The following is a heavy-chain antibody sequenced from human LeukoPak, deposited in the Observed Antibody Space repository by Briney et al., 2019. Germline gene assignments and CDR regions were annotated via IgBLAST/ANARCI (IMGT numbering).Heavy chain of an antibody. CDR2: IYYSGST. CDR1: GGSISSYY. D-gene: IGHD6-19*01. V-gene: IGHV4-59*01. CDR3: ARDYRWLAGKAFDI. J-gene: IGHJ3*02. Sequence: SETLSLTCTVSGGSISSYYWSWIRQPPGKGLEWIGYIYYSGSTNYNPSLKSRVTISVDTSKNQFSLKLSSVTAPDTAVYYCARDYRWLAGKAFDIWGQGTMVTVSS.